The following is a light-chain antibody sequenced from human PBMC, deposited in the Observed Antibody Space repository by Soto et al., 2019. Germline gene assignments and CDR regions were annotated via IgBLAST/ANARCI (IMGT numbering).Light chain of an antibody. CDR3: CSYAGGHTWV. CDR1: SSDVAIYNR. CDR2: EVS. Sequence: QSALTQPRSVSGSPGQSVTISCTGLSSDVAIYNRVSWYQQPPGTAPRLIIYEVSNRPSGVPGRFSGSRSGNTASLAISGRQAEDEADYYCCSYAGGHTWVFGTVTKLTVL. V-gene: IGLV2-18*02. J-gene: IGLJ1*01.